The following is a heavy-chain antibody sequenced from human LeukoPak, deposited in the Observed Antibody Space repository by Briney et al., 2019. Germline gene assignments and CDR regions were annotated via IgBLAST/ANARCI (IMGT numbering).Heavy chain of an antibody. CDR2: MSPHTGYA. V-gene: IGHV1-8*03. J-gene: IGHJ5*02. Sequence: ASVKVSCKASGYTVNTYDINWVRQAPGQGLEWMGWMSPHTGYAGYSQKFQGRVTITADTSISIAYMELSSLTSGDTAVYYCSRGGGGQLVYPWGQGTLVTVSS. CDR1: GYTVNTYD. CDR3: SRGGGGQLVYP. D-gene: IGHD6-6*01.